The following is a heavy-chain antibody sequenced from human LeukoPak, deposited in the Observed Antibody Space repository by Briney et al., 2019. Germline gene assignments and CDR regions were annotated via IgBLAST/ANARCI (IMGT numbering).Heavy chain of an antibody. CDR3: ARGYGDYPYYYYYYYMDV. V-gene: IGHV1-8*01. Sequence: APVKVSCKASGYTFTSYDINWVRQATGQGLEWMGWMNPNGGNTGYAQKFQGRVTMTRNTSISTAYMELSSLRSEDTAVYYCARGYGDYPYYYYYYYMDVWGKGTTVTISS. CDR1: GYTFTSYD. CDR2: MNPNGGNT. D-gene: IGHD4-17*01. J-gene: IGHJ6*03.